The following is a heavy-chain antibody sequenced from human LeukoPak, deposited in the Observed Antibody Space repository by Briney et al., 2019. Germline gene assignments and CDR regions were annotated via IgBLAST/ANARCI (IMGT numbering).Heavy chain of an antibody. CDR3: AGAPLQYCSGGSCQSPPDY. CDR2: IYPGDSDT. V-gene: IGHV5-51*01. D-gene: IGHD2-15*01. CDR1: GYSFTSYW. J-gene: IGHJ4*02. Sequence: GESLKISCKGSGYSFTSYWIGWVRQMPGKGLEWMGIIYPGDSDTRYSPSFQGQVTISADKSISTAYLQWSSLKASDTAMYYCAGAPLQYCSGGSCQSPPDYWGQGTLVTVSS.